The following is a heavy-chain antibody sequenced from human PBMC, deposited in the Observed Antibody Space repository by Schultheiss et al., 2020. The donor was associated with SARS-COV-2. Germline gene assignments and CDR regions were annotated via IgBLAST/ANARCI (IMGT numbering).Heavy chain of an antibody. J-gene: IGHJ3*02. Sequence: GGSLRLSCKGSGYSFTSYWIGWVRQMPGKGLEWMGIIYPGDSDTRYSPSFQGQVTISADKSISTAYLQWSSLKASDTAMYYCARSDRGSYYDRAFDIWGQGTMVTVSS. D-gene: IGHD1-26*01. CDR2: IYPGDSDT. CDR1: GYSFTSYW. V-gene: IGHV5-51*01. CDR3: ARSDRGSYYDRAFDI.